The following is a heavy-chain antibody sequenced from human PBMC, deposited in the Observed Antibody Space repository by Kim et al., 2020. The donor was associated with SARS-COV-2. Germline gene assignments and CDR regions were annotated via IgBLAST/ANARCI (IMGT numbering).Heavy chain of an antibody. Sequence: ASVKVSCKASGYTFTGYYMHWVRQAPGQGLEWMGWINPNSGGTNYAQKFQGWVTMTRDTSISTAYMELSRLRSDDTAVYYCAVFSGYSGYEVVYYYGMDVWGQGTTVTVSS. CDR1: GYTFTGYY. D-gene: IGHD5-12*01. J-gene: IGHJ6*02. CDR3: AVFSGYSGYEVVYYYGMDV. CDR2: INPNSGGT. V-gene: IGHV1-2*04.